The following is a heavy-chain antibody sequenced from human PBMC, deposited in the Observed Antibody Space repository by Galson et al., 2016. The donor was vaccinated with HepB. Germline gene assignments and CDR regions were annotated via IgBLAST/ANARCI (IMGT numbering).Heavy chain of an antibody. CDR1: GFSFGNYS. CDR2: IKNDGSEI. J-gene: IGHJ2*01. V-gene: IGHV3-7*04. CDR3: TREFDL. Sequence: SLNLSCAASGFSFGNYSMNWARQAPGKGLEWLAKIKNDGSEINYVDSVKGRFTISRDNAKNSLFLQMNTLRVEDTAVYYCTREFDLWGRGTQVTVSS.